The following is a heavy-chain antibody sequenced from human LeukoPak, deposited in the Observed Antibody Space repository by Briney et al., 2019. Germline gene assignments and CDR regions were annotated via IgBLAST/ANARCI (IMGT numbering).Heavy chain of an antibody. CDR1: GGSISSYY. CDR2: IYYSGST. J-gene: IGHJ4*02. CDR3: ARDNRGSWSDY. Sequence: PSETLSLTCTVSGGSISSYYWSWIRQPPGQGLEWIGYIYYSGSTNYNPSLKSRVTISVDTSKNQFSLKLSSVTAADTAVYYCARDNRGSWSDYWGQGTLVTVSS. V-gene: IGHV4-59*01. D-gene: IGHD6-13*01.